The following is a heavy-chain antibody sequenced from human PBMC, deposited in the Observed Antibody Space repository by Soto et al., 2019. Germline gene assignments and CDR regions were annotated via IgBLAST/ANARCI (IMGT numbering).Heavy chain of an antibody. D-gene: IGHD1-26*01. CDR2: IDWDDDK. CDR1: WFLLRTNGMC. V-gene: IGHV2-70*11. CDR3: ARTKFSGSYRQAKEYYFDY. Sequence: SGPTPVKPQQTPTLTLTLSWFLLRTNGMCLSWVRQPPGKALEWLARIDWDDDKYYSTSLKTRLTISKDTSKNQVVLTMTNMDPVDTATYYCARTKFSGSYRQAKEYYFDYWGQGTLVTVSS. J-gene: IGHJ4*02.